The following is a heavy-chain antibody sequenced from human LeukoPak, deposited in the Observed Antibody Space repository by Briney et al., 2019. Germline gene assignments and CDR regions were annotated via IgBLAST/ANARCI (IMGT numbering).Heavy chain of an antibody. CDR3: ARTKRGYSYGKYYFDY. Sequence: SETLSLTCAVYGGSFSGYYWSWIRQPPGKGLEWIGEINHSGSTNHNPSLKSRVTISVDTSKNQFSLKLSSVTAADTAVYYCARTKRGYSYGKYYFDYWGQGTLVTVSS. J-gene: IGHJ4*02. V-gene: IGHV4-34*01. CDR2: INHSGST. D-gene: IGHD5-18*01. CDR1: GGSFSGYY.